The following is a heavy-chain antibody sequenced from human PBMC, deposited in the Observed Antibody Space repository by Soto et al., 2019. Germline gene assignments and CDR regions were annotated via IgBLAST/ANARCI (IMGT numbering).Heavy chain of an antibody. J-gene: IGHJ6*03. CDR2: IYSGGST. CDR3: GRALGSSGSYYNYYMDV. CDR1: GFTVSSNY. D-gene: IGHD6-19*01. Sequence: GGSLRLSCAASGFTVSSNYMSWVRQAPGKGLEWVSVIYSGGSTYYADSVKGRFTISRDNSKNTLYLQMNSLRAEDTAVYYCGRALGSSGSYYNYYMDVWGKGTTVTVSS. V-gene: IGHV3-66*01.